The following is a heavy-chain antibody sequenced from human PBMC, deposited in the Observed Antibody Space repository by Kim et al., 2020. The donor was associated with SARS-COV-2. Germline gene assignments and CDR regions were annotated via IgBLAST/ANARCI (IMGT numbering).Heavy chain of an antibody. V-gene: IGHV3-33*01. CDR3: ARDRPVTDDAFDI. Sequence: YYADSVKGRFTIARDNSKNTLYLQMNSLRAEDTAVYYCARDRPVTDDAFDIWGQGTMVTVSS. J-gene: IGHJ3*02. D-gene: IGHD4-17*01.